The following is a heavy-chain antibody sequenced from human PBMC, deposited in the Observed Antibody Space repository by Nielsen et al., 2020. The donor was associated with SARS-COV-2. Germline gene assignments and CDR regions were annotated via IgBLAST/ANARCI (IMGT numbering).Heavy chain of an antibody. Sequence: SETLSLTCTFSGCSISSGGYYWSWIRQHPGKGLEWIGYIYYSGSTYYNPSLKSRVTISVDTSKNQFSLKLSSVTAADTAVYYCASSSLIRGVIKFFVYWGQGTLVTVSS. V-gene: IGHV4-31*03. J-gene: IGHJ4*02. CDR2: IYYSGST. CDR3: ASSSLIRGVIKFFVY. CDR1: GCSISSGGYY. D-gene: IGHD3-10*01.